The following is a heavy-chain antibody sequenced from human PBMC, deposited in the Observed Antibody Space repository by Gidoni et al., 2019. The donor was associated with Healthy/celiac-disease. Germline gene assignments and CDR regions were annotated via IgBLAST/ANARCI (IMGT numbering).Heavy chain of an antibody. V-gene: IGHV3-30-3*01. Sequence: QVQLVVSGGGGVQPGRFLRLSCAASGPAFRSYAMLWVRQAPGKGLEWIAVISDDGSNKYYADAVKGRFTISRDNSKNTLYLQMNSLGAEDTAVYYCARGPSRIPWLWYSYWGQGTLVTVSS. CDR2: ISDDGSNK. D-gene: IGHD5-18*01. J-gene: IGHJ4*02. CDR3: ARGPSRIPWLWYSY. CDR1: GPAFRSYA.